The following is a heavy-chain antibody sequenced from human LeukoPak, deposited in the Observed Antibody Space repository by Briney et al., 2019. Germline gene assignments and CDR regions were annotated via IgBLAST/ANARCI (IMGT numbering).Heavy chain of an antibody. Sequence: ISCSGGSTYYADSVKGRFTISRDNSKNTLYLQMNSLRAEDTAVYYCAKDLSGIAAAGNDYWGQGTLVTVSS. CDR3: AKDLSGIAAAGNDY. CDR2: ISCSGGST. J-gene: IGHJ4*02. D-gene: IGHD6-13*01. V-gene: IGHV3-23*01.